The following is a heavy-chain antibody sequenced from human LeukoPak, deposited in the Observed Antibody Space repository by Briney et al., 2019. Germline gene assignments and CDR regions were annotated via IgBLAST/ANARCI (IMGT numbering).Heavy chain of an antibody. CDR2: ITAYDGDT. CDR3: ARDWQLPSGPDVFDI. V-gene: IGHV1-18*01. Sequence: ASVRVSCKASGFSFPSYGISWVRQAPGQGLEWIGWITAYDGDTNYAEKFQGRVTMATDTSTSTASMELWSLRSDDTAVYYCARDWQLPSGPDVFDIWGQGTVVTVSS. D-gene: IGHD1-1*01. CDR1: GFSFPSYG. J-gene: IGHJ3*02.